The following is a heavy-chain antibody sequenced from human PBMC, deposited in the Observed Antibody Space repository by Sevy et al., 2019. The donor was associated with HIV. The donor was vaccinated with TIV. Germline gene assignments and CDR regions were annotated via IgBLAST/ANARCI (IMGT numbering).Heavy chain of an antibody. CDR1: GYSFTSYG. D-gene: IGHD1-26*01. J-gene: IGHJ1*01. Sequence: ASVKVSCKASGYSFTSYGITWVRQAPGQGLEFMGWISPYNGNTDYAQKYQGRITLTTGTSTTTAYLELRSLTSDDTAVYYCSRPLSGTYREALYLQHWGQGTQVTVSS. V-gene: IGHV1-18*04. CDR2: ISPYNGNT. CDR3: SRPLSGTYREALYLQH.